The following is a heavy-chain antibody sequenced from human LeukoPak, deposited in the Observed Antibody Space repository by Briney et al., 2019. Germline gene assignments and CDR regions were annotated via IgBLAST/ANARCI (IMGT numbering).Heavy chain of an antibody. V-gene: IGHV1-46*01. CDR3: ARGGIVVVPAGNERPKGYYYGMDV. Sequence: GASVKVSCKASGYTFTSYYMHWVRQAPGQGLEWMGIINPSGGSTNYAQKFQGRVTITADESTSTAYMELSSLRSEDTAVYYCARGGIVVVPAGNERPKGYYYGMDVWGQGTTVTVSS. D-gene: IGHD2-2*01. CDR2: INPSGGST. CDR1: GYTFTSYY. J-gene: IGHJ6*02.